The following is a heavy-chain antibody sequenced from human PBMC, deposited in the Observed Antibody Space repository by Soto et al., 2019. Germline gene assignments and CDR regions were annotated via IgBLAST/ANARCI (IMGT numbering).Heavy chain of an antibody. CDR2: IVVGSGNT. D-gene: IGHD6-13*01. V-gene: IGHV1-58*01. CDR1: GFTFTSSA. Sequence: SVKVSCKASGFTFTSSAVQWVRQARGQRLEWIGWIVVGSGNTNYAQKFQERVTITRDMSTSTAYMELSSLRSEDTAVYYCAAEVAAAGSLADYWGQGSLVTVSS. CDR3: AAEVAAAGSLADY. J-gene: IGHJ4*02.